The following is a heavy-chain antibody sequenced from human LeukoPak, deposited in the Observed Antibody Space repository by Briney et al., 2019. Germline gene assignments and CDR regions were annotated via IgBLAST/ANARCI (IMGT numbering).Heavy chain of an antibody. Sequence: ASVKVSCKASGYTFTSYGISWVRQAPGQGLEWMGWISAYNGNTNYAQKLQGRVTMTTDTSTSTAYMELRSLRSDDTAVYYCARVRELDTAMVYGYWGQGTLVTVSS. CDR1: GYTFTSYG. CDR3: ARVRELDTAMVYGY. V-gene: IGHV1-18*01. CDR2: ISAYNGNT. D-gene: IGHD5-18*01. J-gene: IGHJ4*02.